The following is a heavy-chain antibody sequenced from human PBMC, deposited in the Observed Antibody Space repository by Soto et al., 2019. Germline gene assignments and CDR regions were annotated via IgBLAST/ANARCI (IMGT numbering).Heavy chain of an antibody. D-gene: IGHD3-10*01. V-gene: IGHV3-74*01. Sequence: EVQLVESGGGLVQPGGSLRLSCSTSGFIFSGFWVHWVCQAPGKGLEWVSRIRGDGADANYADSVKGRFTISRDNAKSIMYLPLESLRLDDPAFFYCASDLVVGWGSVGQWGQGTLVTVSS. CDR2: IRGDGADA. CDR1: GFIFSGFW. CDR3: ASDLVVGWGSVGQ. J-gene: IGHJ4*02.